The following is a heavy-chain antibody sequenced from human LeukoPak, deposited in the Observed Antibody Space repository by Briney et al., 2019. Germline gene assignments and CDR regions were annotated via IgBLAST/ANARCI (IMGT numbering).Heavy chain of an antibody. D-gene: IGHD3-3*01. CDR1: GFTFSSYW. J-gene: IGHJ5*02. CDR2: IKSDGST. V-gene: IGHV3-74*01. Sequence: GGSLRLSCAASGFTFSSYWMHWVRQAPGKGLVWVSRIKSDGSTNYADSVKGRFTISRDNAKNTLSLQMNSLRAEDTGVYYCAKDAHWSADHWGQGTLVTVSS. CDR3: AKDAHWSADH.